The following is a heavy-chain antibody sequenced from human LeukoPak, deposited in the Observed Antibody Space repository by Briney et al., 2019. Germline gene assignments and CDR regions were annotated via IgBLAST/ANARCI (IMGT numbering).Heavy chain of an antibody. CDR3: AKDRPAAYCGGDCSFDC. V-gene: IGHV3-23*01. CDR1: GFTFSNYA. J-gene: IGHJ4*02. D-gene: IGHD2-21*02. CDR2: ISGSGGST. Sequence: HAGGSLRLSCAASGFTFSNYAMSWVRQAPGKGLEWVSTISGSGGSTYYADSVKGRFTISRDNSKNTLYLQMNSLRAEDTAVFYCAKDRPAAYCGGDCSFDCWGRGALVTVSS.